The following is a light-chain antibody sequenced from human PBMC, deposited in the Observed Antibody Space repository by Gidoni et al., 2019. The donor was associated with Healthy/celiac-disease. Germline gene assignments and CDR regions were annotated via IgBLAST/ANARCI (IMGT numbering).Light chain of an antibody. CDR3: QQYNSQGT. CDR2: KAS. J-gene: IGKJ2*02. CDR1: QSISSW. V-gene: IGKV1-5*03. Sequence: DIQMTQSPSTLSASVGDRVTITCRASQSISSWLAWYQQKPGKAPKLLIYKASSLESGVPSRFSGSVSGTEFTLTISSLQPDDFATYYCQQYNSQGTFGQGTKLEIK.